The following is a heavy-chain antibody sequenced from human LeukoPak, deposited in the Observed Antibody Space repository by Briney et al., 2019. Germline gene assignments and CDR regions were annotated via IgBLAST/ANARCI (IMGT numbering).Heavy chain of an antibody. D-gene: IGHD3-16*01. V-gene: IGHV3-30-3*01. CDR2: ISYDGSNR. Sequence: GRSLRLSCAASGFTFSSYAMHWVRQAPGKGLEWVAVISYDGSNRYYADSVKGRFTISRDNSKNTLCLQMNSLRAEDTAVYYCARDLWGTDYGMDVWGQGTTVTVSS. J-gene: IGHJ6*02. CDR3: ARDLWGTDYGMDV. CDR1: GFTFSSYA.